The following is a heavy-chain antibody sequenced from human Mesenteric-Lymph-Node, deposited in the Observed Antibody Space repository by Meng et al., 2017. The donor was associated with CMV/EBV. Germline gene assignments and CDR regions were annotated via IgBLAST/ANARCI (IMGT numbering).Heavy chain of an antibody. V-gene: IGHV1-8*01. Sequence: ASVKVSCKASGYTFTNYDINWVRQATGQGLEWMGWMNPHSGGTGYAQKFQGRVTLTRSTSINTAYLELGSLRSDDTAVYYCARELYNWNYSGFDPWGQGTLVTVSS. J-gene: IGHJ5*02. D-gene: IGHD1-7*01. CDR3: ARELYNWNYSGFDP. CDR2: MNPHSGGT. CDR1: GYTFTNYD.